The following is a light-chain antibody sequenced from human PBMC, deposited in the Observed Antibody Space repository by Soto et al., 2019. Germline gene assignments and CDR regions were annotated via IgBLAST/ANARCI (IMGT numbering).Light chain of an antibody. CDR3: QQRSNWPST. CDR2: DAS. CDR1: QSVSGY. V-gene: IGKV3-11*01. J-gene: IGKJ4*01. Sequence: EIVLTQSPATLSLSPGNRATLSCRASQSVSGYLAWYQQKPGQAPRLLIYDASNRATGIPARFSGSGSGTAFTLPITRLEPEDFAVYYCQQRSNWPSTFGGGTKVEI.